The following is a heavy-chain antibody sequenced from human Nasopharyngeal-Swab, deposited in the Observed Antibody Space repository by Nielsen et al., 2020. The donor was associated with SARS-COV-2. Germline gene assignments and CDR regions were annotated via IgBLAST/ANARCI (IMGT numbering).Heavy chain of an antibody. J-gene: IGHJ6*02. CDR2: IKQDGSEK. V-gene: IGHV3-7*01. CDR1: GFTFSSYW. D-gene: IGHD3-16*02. CDR3: ARDPILNYVWGSYRPYGMDV. Sequence: GGSLRLSFAASGFTFSSYWMSWVRQAPGKGLEWVANIKQDGSEKYYVDSVKGRFTISRDNAKNSLYLQMNSLRAEDTAVYYCARDPILNYVWGSYRPYGMDVWGQGTTVTVSS.